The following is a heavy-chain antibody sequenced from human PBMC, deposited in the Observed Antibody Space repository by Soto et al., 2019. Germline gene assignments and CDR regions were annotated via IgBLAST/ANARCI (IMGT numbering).Heavy chain of an antibody. Sequence: ASVKISCKASGYTFTSYGISWVRQAPGQGLEWMGWISAYNGNTNYAQKLQGRVTMTTDTSTSTAYMELRSLRSDDTAVYYCARENAELFTYYFDYWGQGTLVTVSS. D-gene: IGHD3-10*01. J-gene: IGHJ4*02. V-gene: IGHV1-18*01. CDR1: GYTFTSYG. CDR3: ARENAELFTYYFDY. CDR2: ISAYNGNT.